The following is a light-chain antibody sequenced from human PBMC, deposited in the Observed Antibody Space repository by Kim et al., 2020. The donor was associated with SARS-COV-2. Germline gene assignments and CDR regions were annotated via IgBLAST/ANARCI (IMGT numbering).Light chain of an antibody. V-gene: IGLV2-11*01. Sequence: ATSSCTGTSRDVGRYNSVSWDQQHPGKAPKHVIYDASKRPSGGPDRFSVSKSGNPASLTISGLQAEDEADYYCCSYAGSYTFYVVFGGGTQLTVL. CDR2: DAS. J-gene: IGLJ2*01. CDR1: SRDVGRYNS. CDR3: CSYAGSYTFYVV.